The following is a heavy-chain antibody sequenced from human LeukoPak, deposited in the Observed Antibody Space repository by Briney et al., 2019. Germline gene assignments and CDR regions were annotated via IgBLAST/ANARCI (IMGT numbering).Heavy chain of an antibody. V-gene: IGHV1-2*06. CDR1: GYTFTGYH. CDR3: VLGGPGYSSRWHED. D-gene: IGHD6-13*01. Sequence: ASVKVSCKASGYTFTGYHMHWVRQAPGQGLEWMGRINPNSGDTNYAQKFQGRVTMTRDTSISTAYMELTRLRSDDTAVYYCVLGGPGYSSRWHEDWGQGTLVTVSS. J-gene: IGHJ4*02. CDR2: INPNSGDT.